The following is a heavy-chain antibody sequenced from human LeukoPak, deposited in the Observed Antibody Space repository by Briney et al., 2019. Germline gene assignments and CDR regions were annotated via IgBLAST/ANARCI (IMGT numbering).Heavy chain of an antibody. CDR1: GGSISSYY. V-gene: IGHV4-59*08. J-gene: IGHJ4*02. CDR2: IYYSEST. CDR3: ARLTGSIFGDDY. D-gene: IGHD3-3*01. Sequence: SETLSLTCTVSGGSISSYYWSWIRQPPGKGLEWIGYIYYSESTNYNPSLKSRVTISVDTSKNQFSLKLSSVTAADTAVYYCARLTGSIFGDDYWGQGTLVTVSS.